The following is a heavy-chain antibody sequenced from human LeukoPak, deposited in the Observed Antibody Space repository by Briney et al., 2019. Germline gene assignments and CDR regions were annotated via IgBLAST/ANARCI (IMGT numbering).Heavy chain of an antibody. V-gene: IGHV3-23*01. CDR1: GCTFSDHG. CDR3: ANDSGTYFY. Sequence: GGSLRLSCAASGCTFSDHGRTWVRQAAGKGLEWVSTISDTGGSIYYADSVKGRFTISRDNSENTMYLQMDSLRADDTALYYCANDSGTYFYWGQGTLVTVSS. CDR2: ISDTGGSI. D-gene: IGHD1-26*01. J-gene: IGHJ4*02.